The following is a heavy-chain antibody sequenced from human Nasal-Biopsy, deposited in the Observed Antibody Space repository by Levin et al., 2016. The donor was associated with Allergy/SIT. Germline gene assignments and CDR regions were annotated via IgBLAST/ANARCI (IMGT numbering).Heavy chain of an antibody. V-gene: IGHV1-46*01. CDR1: GYTFTNYY. Sequence: ASVKVSCKTSGYTFTNYYIHWVRQAPGQGLQWMGVFSPGGGSPSYAQQFRDRVAMTDDTSTSTVYLDLRSLRSEDTAVYYCATLGFCSSPRCYPFDNWGQGTLVTVSS. CDR3: ATLGFCSSPRCYPFDN. J-gene: IGHJ4*02. CDR2: FSPGGGSP. D-gene: IGHD2-2*01.